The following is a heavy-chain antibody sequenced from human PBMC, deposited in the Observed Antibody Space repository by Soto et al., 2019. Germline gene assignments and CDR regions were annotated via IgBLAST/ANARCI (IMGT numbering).Heavy chain of an antibody. V-gene: IGHV4-30-4*01. CDR2: VFYTGSAY. CDR1: GDSISSGDYY. CDR3: VRDSVRFGPAFDS. D-gene: IGHD3-10*01. Sequence: PSETLSLTCTVSGDSISSGDYYWSWIRQPPGKGLEWIGYVFYTGSAYYYNPSLKSRVTMSVDTSKNQFSLKLSFVTAADTAAYYCVRDSVRFGPAFDSWGQGTLVTVSS. J-gene: IGHJ4*02.